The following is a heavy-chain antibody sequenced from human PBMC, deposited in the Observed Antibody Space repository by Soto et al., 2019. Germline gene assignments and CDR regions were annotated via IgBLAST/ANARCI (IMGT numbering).Heavy chain of an antibody. Sequence: ASMKVSCKVSGYTLTELSMHWVRQAPGKGLEWMGGFDPEDGETIYAQKFQGRVTMTEDTSTDTAYMELSSLRSEDTAVYYCATDRVSDLTIVGAYDYWGQGTLVTVSS. J-gene: IGHJ4*02. CDR2: FDPEDGET. D-gene: IGHD1-26*01. V-gene: IGHV1-24*01. CDR1: GYTLTELS. CDR3: ATDRVSDLTIVGAYDY.